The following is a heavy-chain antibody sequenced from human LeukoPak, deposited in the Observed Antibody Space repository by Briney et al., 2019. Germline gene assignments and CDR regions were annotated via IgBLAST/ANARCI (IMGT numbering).Heavy chain of an antibody. Sequence: SETLFLTCAVSGGRFSGYSWSWIRQSPGKGLEWIGKINHSGSTNYNPSLKSRVTISVDTSKNQFSLKLSSVTAADTAVYYCARDLGASYWGQGTLVTVSS. CDR2: INHSGST. V-gene: IGHV4-34*01. CDR1: GGRFSGYS. CDR3: ARDLGASY. J-gene: IGHJ4*02.